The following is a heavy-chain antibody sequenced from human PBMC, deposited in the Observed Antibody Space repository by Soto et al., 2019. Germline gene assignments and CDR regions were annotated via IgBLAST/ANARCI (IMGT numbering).Heavy chain of an antibody. CDR2: IYHSGST. CDR1: GGSISSSNW. V-gene: IGHV4-4*02. CDR3: ARDHSSTDTPDYYDSRGYRRNDAFDI. J-gene: IGHJ3*02. D-gene: IGHD3-22*01. Sequence: PSETLSLTCAVSGGSISSSNWWSWVRQPPGKGLEWIGEIYHSGSTNYNPSLKSRVTISVDKSKNQFSLKLSSVTAADTAVYYCARDHSSTDTPDYYDSRGYRRNDAFDIWGQGTMVTVSS.